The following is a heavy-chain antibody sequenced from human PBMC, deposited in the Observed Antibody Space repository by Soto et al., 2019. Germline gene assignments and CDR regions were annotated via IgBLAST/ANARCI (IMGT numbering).Heavy chain of an antibody. V-gene: IGHV4-59*01. D-gene: IGHD6-13*01. CDR3: AIDQGGGDSSSWYGLGFYC. Sequence: SETLSLTCTVSGGSISSYYWSWIRQPPGKGLEWIGYIYYSGRTNYNPSLKSRVTISVDTSKNQFSLKLSSVTAADTAVYYCAIDQGGGDSSSWYGLGFYCWGQGTLVAVAS. CDR1: GGSISSYY. J-gene: IGHJ4*02. CDR2: IYYSGRT.